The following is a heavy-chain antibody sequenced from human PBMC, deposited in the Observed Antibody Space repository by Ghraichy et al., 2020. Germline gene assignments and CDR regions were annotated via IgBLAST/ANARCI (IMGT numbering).Heavy chain of an antibody. CDR1: GGSISSGGYS. CDR2: IYNSGNT. D-gene: IGHD2-2*01. V-gene: IGHV4-30-2*01. CDR3: ARVGSCTTTSCWSFNRFDP. J-gene: IGHJ5*02. Sequence: SETLSLTCAVSGGSISSGGYSWGWIRQPPGRGLEWIGYIYNSGNTYSNPSRKSRVTISVQRSKNQFALDLSSVTAADTAVYYCARVGSCTTTSCWSFNRFDPWGQGTLVTVSS.